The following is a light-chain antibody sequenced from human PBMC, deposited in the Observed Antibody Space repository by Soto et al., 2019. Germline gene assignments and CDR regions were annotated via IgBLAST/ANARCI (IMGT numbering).Light chain of an antibody. V-gene: IGLV2-23*01. CDR3: CSYAGSSTSYV. Sequence: QSVLTQPASVSGSPGQSITISCTGTSSDVRSYNLFSWYQQHPGKAPKLMIYEGSKRPSGVSNRFSGSKSGNTASLTISGLQAEDEADYYCCSYAGSSTSYVFGTGSKVTVL. J-gene: IGLJ1*01. CDR2: EGS. CDR1: SSDVRSYNL.